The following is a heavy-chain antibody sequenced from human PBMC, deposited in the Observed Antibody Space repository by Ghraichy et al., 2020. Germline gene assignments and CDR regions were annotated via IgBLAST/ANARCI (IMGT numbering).Heavy chain of an antibody. D-gene: IGHD3-10*01. J-gene: IGHJ4*02. CDR1: GGSISSYY. CDR3: AREATMVRGAPRGYFDY. Sequence: SETLSLTCTVSGGSISSYYWSWIRQPPGKGLEWIGYIYYSGSTNYNPSLKSRVTISVDTSKNQFSLKLSSVTAADTAVYYCAREATMVRGAPRGYFDYWGQGTLVTVSS. V-gene: IGHV4-59*01. CDR2: IYYSGST.